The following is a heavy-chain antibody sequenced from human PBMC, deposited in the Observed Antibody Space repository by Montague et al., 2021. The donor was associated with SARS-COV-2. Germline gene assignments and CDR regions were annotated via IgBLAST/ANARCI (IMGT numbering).Heavy chain of an antibody. D-gene: IGHD3-3*01. CDR1: GGSISSGGYY. CDR2: IYYSGSA. CDR3: ARAPRNIFGVVLTFDY. V-gene: IGHV4-31*03. J-gene: IGHJ4*02. Sequence: TLSLTCTVSGGSISSGGYYWSWIRQHPGKGLAWIGYIYYSGSAYYNPSLKSRVTISVDTSKNQFSLKLSSVTAADTAVYYCARAPRNIFGVVLTFDYWGQGTLVTVSS.